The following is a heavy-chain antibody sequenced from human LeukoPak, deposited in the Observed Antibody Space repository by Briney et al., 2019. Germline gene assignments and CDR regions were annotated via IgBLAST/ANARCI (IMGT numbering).Heavy chain of an antibody. D-gene: IGHD3-9*01. Sequence: SETLSLTCTVSGGSISSSSYYWGWIRQPPGKGLEWIGSIYYSGSTYYNPSLKSRVTISVDTSKNQFSLKLSSVNAADTAVYYCARQMGYFDILTPPVYWGQGTLVTVSS. J-gene: IGHJ4*02. V-gene: IGHV4-39*01. CDR1: GGSISSSSYY. CDR2: IYYSGST. CDR3: ARQMGYFDILTPPVY.